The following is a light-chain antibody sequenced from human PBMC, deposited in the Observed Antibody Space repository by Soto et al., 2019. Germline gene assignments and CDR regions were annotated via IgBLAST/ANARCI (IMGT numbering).Light chain of an antibody. V-gene: IGKV3-20*01. CDR2: GAS. CDR3: QQYGSSPLVT. CDR1: HSVSSSY. Sequence: EIVLTQSPGTLSLSPGERATLSCRTSHSVSSSYLAWYQQKPGQAPRLLIYGASSRATGIPDRFSGSRSGTDFTLTISRLEPEDFAVYYCQQYGSSPLVTFGPGTKVDIK. J-gene: IGKJ3*01.